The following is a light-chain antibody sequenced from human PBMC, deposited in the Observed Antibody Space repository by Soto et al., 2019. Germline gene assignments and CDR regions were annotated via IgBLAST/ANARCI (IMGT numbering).Light chain of an antibody. CDR3: AAWDDSLSGGWV. Sequence: QAVVTQPPSASGTPGQRVTISCSGSSSNIGSNYVYWYHQLPGTAPKLLIYRNNQRPSGVPDRFSGSKSGTSASLAISGLRSEDEADYYCAAWDDSLSGGWVFGGGTKLTVL. CDR1: SSNIGSNY. V-gene: IGLV1-47*01. CDR2: RNN. J-gene: IGLJ3*02.